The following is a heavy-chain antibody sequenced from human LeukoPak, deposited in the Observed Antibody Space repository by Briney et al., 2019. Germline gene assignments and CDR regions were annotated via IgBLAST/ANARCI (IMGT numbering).Heavy chain of an antibody. D-gene: IGHD2-21*02. J-gene: IGHJ4*02. CDR2: IIPIFGTA. CDR3: ASGGYCGGDCYPDY. Sequence: ASVKVSCKASGGTFSSYAISWVRQAPGQGLEWMGGIIPIFGTANYAQKFQGRVTITADESTSTAYMELSSLRSEDTAVYYCASGGYCGGDCYPDYWGQGTLVTVSS. CDR1: GGTFSSYA. V-gene: IGHV1-69*13.